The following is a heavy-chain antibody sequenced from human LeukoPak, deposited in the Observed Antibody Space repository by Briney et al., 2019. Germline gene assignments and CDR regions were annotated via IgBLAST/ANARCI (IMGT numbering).Heavy chain of an antibody. CDR1: GFTFSSYA. J-gene: IGHJ4*02. Sequence: GRSLRLSCAASGFTFSSYAMHWVRQAPGKGLEWVAVISYDGSNKYYADSVKGRFTISRDNSKNTLYLQMNSLRAEDTAVYYCAIGIAAAGRFDYWGWGTLVTVSS. V-gene: IGHV3-30*04. D-gene: IGHD6-13*01. CDR2: ISYDGSNK. CDR3: AIGIAAAGRFDY.